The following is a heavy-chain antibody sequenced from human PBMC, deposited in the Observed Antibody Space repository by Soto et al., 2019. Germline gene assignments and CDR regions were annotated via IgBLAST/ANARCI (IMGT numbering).Heavy chain of an antibody. CDR1: GYTLTELS. Sequence: ASVKVSCKVSGYTLTELSMHWLRQAPGKGLEWMGGFDPEDGETIYAQKFQGRVTMTEDTSTDTAYMELSSLRSEDTAVYYSATLRFGELLQAFDIWGQGTMVTVSS. CDR2: FDPEDGET. V-gene: IGHV1-24*01. J-gene: IGHJ3*02. D-gene: IGHD3-10*01. CDR3: ATLRFGELLQAFDI.